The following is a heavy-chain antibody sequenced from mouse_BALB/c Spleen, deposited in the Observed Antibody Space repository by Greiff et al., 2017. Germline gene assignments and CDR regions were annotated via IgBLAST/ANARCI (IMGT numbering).Heavy chain of an antibody. D-gene: IGHD2-1*01. CDR1: GDSITSGY. Sequence: EVHLVESGPSLVKPSQTLSLTCSVTGDSITSGYWNWIRKFPGNKLEYMGYISYSGSTYYNPSLKSRISITRDTSKNQYYLQLNSVTTEDTATYYCAREGNGNYSYYFDYWGQGTTLTVSS. CDR2: ISYSGST. CDR3: AREGNGNYSYYFDY. V-gene: IGHV3-8*02. J-gene: IGHJ2*01.